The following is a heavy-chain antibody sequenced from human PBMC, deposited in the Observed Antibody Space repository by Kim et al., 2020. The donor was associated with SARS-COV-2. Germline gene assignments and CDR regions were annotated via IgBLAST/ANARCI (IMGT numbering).Heavy chain of an antibody. D-gene: IGHD3-10*01. J-gene: IGHJ4*02. CDR2: ISSNGGST. Sequence: GGSLRLSCSASGFTFSSYAMHWVRQAPGKGLEYVSAISSNGGSTYYADSVKGRFTISRDNSKNTLYLQMSSLRAEDTAVYYCVKDRNYYGSGSYYRLEYYFDYWGQGTLVTVSS. CDR3: VKDRNYYGSGSYYRLEYYFDY. V-gene: IGHV3-64D*06. CDR1: GFTFSSYA.